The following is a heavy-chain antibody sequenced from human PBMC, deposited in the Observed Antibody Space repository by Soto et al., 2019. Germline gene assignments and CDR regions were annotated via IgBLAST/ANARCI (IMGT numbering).Heavy chain of an antibody. CDR2: INAGNGNT. D-gene: IGHD2-15*01. Sequence: ASVKVSCKASGYTFTSYAMHWVRQAPGQRLEWMGWINAGNGNTKYSQKFQGRVTVTKDTSANTAYMELSSLRSEDTAVYYCARDLGGWPDYWGQGTLVTVSS. CDR1: GYTFTSYA. CDR3: ARDLGGWPDY. V-gene: IGHV1-3*01. J-gene: IGHJ4*02.